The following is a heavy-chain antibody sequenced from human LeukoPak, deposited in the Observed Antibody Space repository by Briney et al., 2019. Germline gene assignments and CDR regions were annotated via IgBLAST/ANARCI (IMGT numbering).Heavy chain of an antibody. V-gene: IGHV3-73*01. D-gene: IGHD1-1*01. CDR1: GYTFTGYY. Sequence: KVSCKASGYTFTGYYMHWVRQASGKGLEWVGRIRSKANSYATAYAASVKGRFTISRDDSKNTAYLQMNSLKTEDTAVYYCTSGTTGSWFDPWGQGTLVTLSS. CDR2: IRSKANSYAT. J-gene: IGHJ5*02. CDR3: TSGTTGSWFDP.